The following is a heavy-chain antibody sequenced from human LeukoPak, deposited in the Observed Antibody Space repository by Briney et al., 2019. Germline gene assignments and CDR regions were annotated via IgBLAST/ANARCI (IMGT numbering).Heavy chain of an antibody. Sequence: ASVKVPCKASGYTFTGYYMHWVRQAPGQGLEWMGWINPNSGGTNYAQKFQGRVTMTRDTSISTAYMELSRLRSDDTAVYYCARGGYYDFWSGYYTPPLYYYYGMDVWGQGTTVTVSS. D-gene: IGHD3-3*01. CDR2: INPNSGGT. CDR1: GYTFTGYY. CDR3: ARGGYYDFWSGYYTPPLYYYYGMDV. V-gene: IGHV1-2*02. J-gene: IGHJ6*02.